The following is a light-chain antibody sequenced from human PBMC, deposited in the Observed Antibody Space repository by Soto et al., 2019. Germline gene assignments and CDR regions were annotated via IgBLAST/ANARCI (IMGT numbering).Light chain of an antibody. Sequence: EIVLTQSPGTVSVSPGDRATLSCRASQSVTTSFLAWYQQKPGQPPRLLIYGASTRATGIPVRFSGSGSGTDFTLTISRLEPEDFAVYYCQHYDNWPRTFGQGTKVDIK. CDR3: QHYDNWPRT. CDR1: QSVTTSF. V-gene: IGKV3-20*01. J-gene: IGKJ1*01. CDR2: GAS.